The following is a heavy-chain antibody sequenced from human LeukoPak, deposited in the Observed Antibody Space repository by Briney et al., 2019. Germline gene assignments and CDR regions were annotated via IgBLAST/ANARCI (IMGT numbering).Heavy chain of an antibody. CDR1: GFVFSSYA. CDR3: ARLRSSAYDPFDY. J-gene: IGHJ4*02. Sequence: GGSLRLSCAASGFVFSSYAMSWVRQAPGKGLEWVSCISDSGGRTYYADSVKGRFTISRDNPKNTLYLQIISLRAEDTAVYYCARLRSSAYDPFDYWGQGSLVTVSS. V-gene: IGHV3-23*01. D-gene: IGHD5-12*01. CDR2: ISDSGGRT.